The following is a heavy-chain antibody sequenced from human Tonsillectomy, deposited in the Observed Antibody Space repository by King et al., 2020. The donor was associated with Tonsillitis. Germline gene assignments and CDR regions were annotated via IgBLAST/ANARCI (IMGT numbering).Heavy chain of an antibody. V-gene: IGHV5-51*03. CDR3: ARESRDGYNFDY. CDR2: IYPDDSDT. CDR1: EYSFSNYW. D-gene: IGHD5-24*01. J-gene: IGHJ4*02. Sequence: QLVQSGAEVKKPGESLKISCKGFEYSFSNYWIGWLRQMPGRVLEWMGIIYPDDSDTRYSPSFQDQVIISADKSINTAYLQWSSLEASDSAMYYCARESRDGYNFDYWGQGTLVTVS.